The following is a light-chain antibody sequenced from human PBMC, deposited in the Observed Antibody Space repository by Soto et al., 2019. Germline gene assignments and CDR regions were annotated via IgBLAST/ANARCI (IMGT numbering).Light chain of an antibody. J-gene: IGLJ1*01. CDR2: EVT. Sequence: LTQPASVSGSPGQSITISCTGSTSDVATYRYVSWYQQYPGKAPKLLISEVTHRPSGISDRFSGSKSGNTASLTISGLQAEDEADYYCSSYTNTMTLIVFGTGTKVTVL. CDR1: TSDVATYRY. CDR3: SSYTNTMTLIV. V-gene: IGLV2-14*01.